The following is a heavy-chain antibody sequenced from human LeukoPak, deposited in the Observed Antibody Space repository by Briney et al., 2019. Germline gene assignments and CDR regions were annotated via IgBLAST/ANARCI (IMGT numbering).Heavy chain of an antibody. CDR2: MHSSGGA. CDR1: GGSISSNY. Sequence: SETLSLTCTVSGGSISSNYWSWIRQPPGKGLEWIAYMHSSGGANANPSLKSRVTMSVDASKSQFSLRLTSVTAADTAVYFCARDTYEDSSRYIDFFDSWGPGTPVTFSS. CDR3: ARDTYEDSSRYIDFFDS. J-gene: IGHJ4*02. V-gene: IGHV4-59*01. D-gene: IGHD3-22*01.